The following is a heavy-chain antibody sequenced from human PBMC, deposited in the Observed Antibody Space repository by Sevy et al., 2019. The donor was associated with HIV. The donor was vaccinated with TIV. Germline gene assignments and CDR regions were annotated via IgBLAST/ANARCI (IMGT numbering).Heavy chain of an antibody. V-gene: IGHV3-23*01. J-gene: IGHJ1*01. Sequence: GGSLRLSCTASGFTFSSYAMSWVRQAPGKGLEWVSAISGSGGSTYYADSVKGRFTISRDNSKNTLYLQMNSLRAEDTAVYYCAKDPPQAYYYDSSGYPNQNAEYFQHWGQGTLVTVSS. CDR2: ISGSGGST. D-gene: IGHD3-22*01. CDR1: GFTFSSYA. CDR3: AKDPPQAYYYDSSGYPNQNAEYFQH.